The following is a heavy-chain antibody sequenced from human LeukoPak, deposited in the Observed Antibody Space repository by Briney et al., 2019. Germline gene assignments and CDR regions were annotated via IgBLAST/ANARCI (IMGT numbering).Heavy chain of an antibody. J-gene: IGHJ5*02. V-gene: IGHV4-59*01. CDR1: GGSISSYY. D-gene: IGHD5-18*01. CDR3: ARADTAMVSLIWFDP. Sequence: SETLSLTCTVSGGSISSYYWSWIRQPPGKGLEWIGYIYYSGSTNYNPSLKSRVTISVDTSKNQFSLKLSSVTAADTAVYYCARADTAMVSLIWFDPWGRGTLVTVSS. CDR2: IYYSGST.